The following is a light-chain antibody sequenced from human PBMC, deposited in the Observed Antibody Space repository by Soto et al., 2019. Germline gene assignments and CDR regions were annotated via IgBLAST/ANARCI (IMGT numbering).Light chain of an antibody. CDR3: WPPWT. CDR2: GAS. CDR1: QSVSSN. V-gene: IGKV3-15*01. Sequence: EIVMTQSPATLSVSPGERATLSCRASQSVSSNLAWYQQKPGQAPRLLIYGASTRATGVPARFSGSGSGTEFTLTISSLQSEDFVVYNNWPPWTFGQGTKVEI. J-gene: IGKJ1*01.